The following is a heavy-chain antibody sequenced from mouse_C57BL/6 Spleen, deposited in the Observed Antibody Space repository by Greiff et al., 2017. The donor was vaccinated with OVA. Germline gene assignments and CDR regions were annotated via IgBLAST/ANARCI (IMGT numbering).Heavy chain of an antibody. J-gene: IGHJ4*01. Sequence: VQLQQSGPGLVKPGASVKLSCKASGYTFTSYDINGVKQRPGQGLEWIGWVYPRGGSTKYNEKFKGKATLTVDTSSSTAYMELHSLTSEDSAVYFCNYARDYWGQGTSVTVSA. CDR1: GYTFTSYD. CDR2: VYPRGGST. CDR3: NYARDY. V-gene: IGHV1-85*01.